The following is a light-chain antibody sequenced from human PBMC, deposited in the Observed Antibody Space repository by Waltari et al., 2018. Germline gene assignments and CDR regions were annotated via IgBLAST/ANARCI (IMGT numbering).Light chain of an antibody. J-gene: IGLJ2*01. Sequence: QSALTQPASVSGSPGQSTTISCTGTSRDVGDYNYVSWYQQHPGKAPKLMIYDVSNRPSGVSNRFSGSKSGNTASLTISGLQAEDEADYYCSSYIGSSTLELFGGGTSLTVL. V-gene: IGLV2-14*03. CDR2: DVS. CDR3: SSYIGSSTLEL. CDR1: SRDVGDYNY.